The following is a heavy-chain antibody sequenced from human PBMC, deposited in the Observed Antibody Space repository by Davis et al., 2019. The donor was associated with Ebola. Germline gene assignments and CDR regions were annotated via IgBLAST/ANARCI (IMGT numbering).Heavy chain of an antibody. CDR3: ARGRLAAWPYYFDY. J-gene: IGHJ4*02. D-gene: IGHD2-15*01. Sequence: ASVKVSCKASGYTFTGYYMHWVRQAPGQGLEWMGWINPNSGGTNYAQKFQGWVTMTRDTSISTAYMELSRLRSDDTAVYYGARGRLAAWPYYFDYWGQGTLVTVSS. V-gene: IGHV1-2*04. CDR1: GYTFTGYY. CDR2: INPNSGGT.